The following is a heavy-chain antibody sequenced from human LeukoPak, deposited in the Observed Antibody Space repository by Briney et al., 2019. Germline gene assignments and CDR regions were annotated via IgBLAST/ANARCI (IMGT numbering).Heavy chain of an antibody. D-gene: IGHD1-26*01. CDR3: ASGGSYYPYYYMDV. Sequence: GGSLRLSCAASGFTFSSYAMHWVRQAPGKGLEYVSAISSNGGSTYYANSVKGRFTISRDNSKNTLYLQMGSLRAEDMAVYYCASGGSYYPYYYMDVWGKGTTVTVSS. J-gene: IGHJ6*03. V-gene: IGHV3-64*01. CDR2: ISSNGGST. CDR1: GFTFSSYA.